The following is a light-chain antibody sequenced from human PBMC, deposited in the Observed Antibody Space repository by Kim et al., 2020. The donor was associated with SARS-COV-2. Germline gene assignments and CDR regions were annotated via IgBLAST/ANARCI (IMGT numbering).Light chain of an antibody. CDR1: SSDVGGYNF. Sequence: PGQSVTISCTGTSSDVGGYNFVSWYQQHPSKAPKLMIYDVSKRPSGVPDRFSGSKSGNTASLTISGLQAEDEADYYCCSYAGSYVFGTGTKVTVL. CDR2: DVS. CDR3: CSYAGSYV. V-gene: IGLV2-11*01. J-gene: IGLJ1*01.